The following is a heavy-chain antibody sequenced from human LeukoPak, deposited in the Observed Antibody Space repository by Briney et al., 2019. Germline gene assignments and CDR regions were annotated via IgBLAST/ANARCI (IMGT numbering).Heavy chain of an antibody. V-gene: IGHV3-74*01. J-gene: IGHJ4*02. CDR1: GFTLSGYW. D-gene: IGHD2-15*01. Sequence: GGSLRLSCVASGFTLSGYWMHWVRQAPGRGPVWVSRINSDGSSTTYADSVKGRFTVSRDNAKNMLYLQMNSLRADDTAVYYCARDLKGGSYRNFDYWGPGTLVTVSS. CDR2: INSDGSST. CDR3: ARDLKGGSYRNFDY.